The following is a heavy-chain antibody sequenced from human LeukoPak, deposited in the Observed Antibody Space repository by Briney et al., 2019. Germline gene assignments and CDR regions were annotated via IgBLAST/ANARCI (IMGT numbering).Heavy chain of an antibody. V-gene: IGHV4-59*08. CDR2: IYDSGST. Sequence: PSGTLSLTCAVSGGSISNYYWSWIRQPPGKGLEWIGYIYDSGSTNYNPSLKSRVTISVDTSKNQFSLNLSSVTAADTAVYYCARVRYYDFWNGPSPPYYFDYWGQGTLVTVSS. CDR1: GGSISNYY. CDR3: ARVRYYDFWNGPSPPYYFDY. J-gene: IGHJ4*02. D-gene: IGHD3-3*01.